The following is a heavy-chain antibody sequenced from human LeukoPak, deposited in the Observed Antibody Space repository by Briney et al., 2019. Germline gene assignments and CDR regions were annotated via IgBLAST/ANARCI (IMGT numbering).Heavy chain of an antibody. D-gene: IGHD6-19*01. CDR1: GFTFSSYS. V-gene: IGHV3-48*01. CDR2: ISSSSSTI. Sequence: GGSLRLSCAASGFTFSSYSMNWVRQAPGKGLEWVSYISSSSSTIYYADSVKGRFTISRDNSKNTLYLQMNSLGAEDTAVYYCAKGWNCDYCGQGTLVTVSS. J-gene: IGHJ4*02. CDR3: AKGWNCDY.